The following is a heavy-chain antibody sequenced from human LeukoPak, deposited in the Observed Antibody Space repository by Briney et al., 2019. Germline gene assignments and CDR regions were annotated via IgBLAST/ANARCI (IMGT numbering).Heavy chain of an antibody. D-gene: IGHD4-17*01. CDR1: GYSISSGFY. CDR2: IYHSGTT. CDR3: ARGYFGDYGVRYAFDI. V-gene: IGHV4-38-2*01. J-gene: IGHJ3*02. Sequence: SETLSHTCAVSGYSISSGFYWGWIRQPPGKGLEWIGSIYHSGTTFYNPSLKSRVTISLDTSKNQFSLKLSSVTAADTAVYYCARGYFGDYGVRYAFDIWGQGTMVTVSS.